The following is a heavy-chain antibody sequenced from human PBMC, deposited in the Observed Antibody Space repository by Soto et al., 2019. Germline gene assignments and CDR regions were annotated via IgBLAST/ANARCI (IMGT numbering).Heavy chain of an antibody. D-gene: IGHD3-22*01. V-gene: IGHV4-61*01. CDR1: GGSVSSGNYY. J-gene: IGHJ4*02. CDR3: AKSTFYSDGTGSSPFEY. CDR2: LYYTGSI. Sequence: QVQLQESGPGLVKPSDTLSLTCTVSGGSVSSGNYYWSWIRQPPGKGLEWIGYLYYTGSINYNPSRKRRVSIVIDASENRFSLTLYSVTAPGTAVYYCAKSTFYSDGTGSSPFEYWGQGTLVTASS.